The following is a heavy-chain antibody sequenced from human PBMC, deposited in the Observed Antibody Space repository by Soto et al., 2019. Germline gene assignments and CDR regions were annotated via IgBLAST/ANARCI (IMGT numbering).Heavy chain of an antibody. Sequence: QLQLQESGPGLVLPSETLSLTCTVSGDSISGSPYFWGWIRQPPGKRLEWIGSIFYDGYTLSTPSLIRRVTTAVDTYKNQFALKLASVAAADTAPYFCARLQAAVPHYWGQGTLVTVS. J-gene: IGHJ4*02. V-gene: IGHV4-39*01. CDR2: IFYDGYT. CDR1: GDSISGSPYF. CDR3: ARLQAAVPHY. D-gene: IGHD6-13*01.